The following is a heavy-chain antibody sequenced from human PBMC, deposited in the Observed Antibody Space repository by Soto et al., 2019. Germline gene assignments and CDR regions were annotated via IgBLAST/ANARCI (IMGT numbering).Heavy chain of an antibody. V-gene: IGHV3-48*02. CDR2: ISSSSSTI. J-gene: IGHJ4*02. CDR3: AREESYYDSSGYDYYFDY. D-gene: IGHD3-22*01. Sequence: EVQLVESGGGLVQPGGSLRLSCAASGFTFSTYSMNWVRQAPGKGLEWVSYISSSSSTIYYADSVKGRFTISRDNAKNSLYLQMNSLRDEDTAVYYCAREESYYDSSGYDYYFDYWCQGTLVTVSS. CDR1: GFTFSTYS.